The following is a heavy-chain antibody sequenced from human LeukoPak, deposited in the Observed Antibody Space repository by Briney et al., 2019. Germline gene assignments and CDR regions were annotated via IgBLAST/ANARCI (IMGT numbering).Heavy chain of an antibody. CDR3: ASTKWFIGY. J-gene: IGHJ4*02. V-gene: IGHV3-23*01. D-gene: IGHD3-22*01. CDR1: RFTFSNYA. Sequence: PGGSLRLSCAASRFTFSNYAMTWVRQAPGKGLEWVSTISGSGGSTYYADSVKGRFTISRDNSKNTLYLQMNSLRAEGTAVYYCASTKWFIGYWGQGTLVSVSS. CDR2: ISGSGGST.